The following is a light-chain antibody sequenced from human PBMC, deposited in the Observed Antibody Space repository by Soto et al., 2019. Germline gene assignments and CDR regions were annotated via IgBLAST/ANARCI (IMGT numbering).Light chain of an antibody. CDR2: DNN. J-gene: IGLJ2*01. Sequence: QSVLTQPPSVSAAPGQKVTISCSGTHSNIGNNFVSWYQLLPGTAPKLLMYDNNKRPSGIPDRFSGSKSGTSATLDITGLQTGDEDDYYCGTWDYSLTAVVFGGGTKVTVL. V-gene: IGLV1-51*01. CDR3: GTWDYSLTAVV. CDR1: HSNIGNNF.